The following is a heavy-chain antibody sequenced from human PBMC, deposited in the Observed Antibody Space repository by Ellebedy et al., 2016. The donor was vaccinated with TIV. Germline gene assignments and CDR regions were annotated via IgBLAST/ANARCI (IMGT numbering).Heavy chain of an antibody. CDR3: ARAIGQYYYSQAFDI. D-gene: IGHD2/OR15-2a*01. J-gene: IGHJ3*02. CDR1: GFTFSSYW. V-gene: IGHV3-7*01. CDR2: IKQDGSEK. Sequence: GGSLRLSXAASGFTFSSYWMSWVRQAPGKGLEWVANIKQDGSEKYYVDSVKGRFTISRDNAKNSLYLQMNSLRAEDTAVYYCARAIGQYYYSQAFDIWGQGTMVTVSS.